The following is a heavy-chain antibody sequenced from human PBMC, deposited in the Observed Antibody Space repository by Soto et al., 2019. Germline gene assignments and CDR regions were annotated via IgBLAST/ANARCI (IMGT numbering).Heavy chain of an antibody. J-gene: IGHJ4*02. D-gene: IGHD6-13*01. CDR1: GFTFGHYG. V-gene: IGHV3-23*01. CDR3: AKDSLPGIAAAGTVY. Sequence: EVQLLESGGGLVQPGGSLRLSCVASGFTFGHYGMSWVRQAPGKGLEWVSVISGSSDYTDYTESVKGRFIISRDNSKNTLYLQMNSLTVDDTALYYCAKDSLPGIAAAGTVYWGQGTLVTVSS. CDR2: ISGSSDYT.